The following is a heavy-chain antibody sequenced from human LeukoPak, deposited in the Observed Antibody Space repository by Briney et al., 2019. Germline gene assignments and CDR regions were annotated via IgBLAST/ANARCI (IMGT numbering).Heavy chain of an antibody. Sequence: PSETLSLTCAVYGGSFSGYYWSWIRQPPGKGLEWIGEINHSGSTNYNPSLKSRVTISVDTSKNQFSLKLSSVTAADTAVYYCARVQPPYSSSWLNAFDIWGQGTMVTVSS. D-gene: IGHD6-13*01. CDR2: INHSGST. CDR3: ARVQPPYSSSWLNAFDI. V-gene: IGHV4-34*09. CDR1: GGSFSGYY. J-gene: IGHJ3*02.